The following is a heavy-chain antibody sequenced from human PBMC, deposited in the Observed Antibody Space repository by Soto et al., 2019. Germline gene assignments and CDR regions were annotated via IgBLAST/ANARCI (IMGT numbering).Heavy chain of an antibody. V-gene: IGHV3-53*02. Sequence: EVQVVETGGGLIQPGGSLRLSCAASGFSVGSNYMSWVRQAPGKGLQWVSIIHSGGNTFYADSVRGRFTISRDDSKNTLFLQMNSLRAEDTAVYYCTRAGTSSSWNYFDYWGQGTLLTVSA. CDR3: TRAGTSSSWNYFDY. CDR2: IHSGGNT. J-gene: IGHJ4*02. CDR1: GFSVGSNY. D-gene: IGHD6-13*01.